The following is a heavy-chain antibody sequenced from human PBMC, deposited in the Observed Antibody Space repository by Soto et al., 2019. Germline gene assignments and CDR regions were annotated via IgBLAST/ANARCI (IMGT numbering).Heavy chain of an antibody. D-gene: IGHD3-22*01. CDR3: ARDKYYYDTSGYRNFDY. CDR1: GSSISSGSY. Sequence: SETLSLTCAVSGSSISSGSYWGWIRQPPGKGLEWIGSIYHSGSTYYNPSLKSRVSIPVDTSKNQFSLKLTSVTAADTAVYYCARDKYYYDTSGYRNFDYWGQGNLVTVSS. CDR2: IYHSGST. J-gene: IGHJ4*02. V-gene: IGHV4-38-2*02.